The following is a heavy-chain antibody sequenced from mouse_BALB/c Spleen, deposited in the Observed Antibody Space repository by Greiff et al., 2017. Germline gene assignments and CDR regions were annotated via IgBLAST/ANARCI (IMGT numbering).Heavy chain of an antibody. J-gene: IGHJ2*01. V-gene: IGHV3-6*02. D-gene: IGHD1-1*01. CDR1: GYSITSGYY. Sequence: EVKLQESGPGLVKPSQSLSLTCSVTGYSITSGYYWNWIRQFPGNKLEWMGYISYDGSNNYNPSLKNRISITRDTSKNQFFLKLNSVTTEDTATYYCARDLYGSSLFDYWGQGTTLTVSS. CDR3: ARDLYGSSLFDY. CDR2: ISYDGSN.